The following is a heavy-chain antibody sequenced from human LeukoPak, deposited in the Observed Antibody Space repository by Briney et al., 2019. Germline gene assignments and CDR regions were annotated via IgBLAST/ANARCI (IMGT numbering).Heavy chain of an antibody. J-gene: IGHJ4*02. D-gene: IGHD3-9*01. Sequence: ASVKVSFKSSGYTFTSYGISWVRQAPGQGLEWMGWISAYNGNTNIEQTVQGRVTMTTDASTSTAYMDLRSLRSDDTAVYYCARDQAATNTQVRFCLDWGEGTLVTVSS. CDR3: ARDQAATNTQVRFCLD. CDR2: ISAYNGNT. V-gene: IGHV1-18*01. CDR1: GYTFTSYG.